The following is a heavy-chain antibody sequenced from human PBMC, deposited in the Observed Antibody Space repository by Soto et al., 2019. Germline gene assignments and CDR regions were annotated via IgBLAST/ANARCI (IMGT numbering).Heavy chain of an antibody. J-gene: IGHJ6*02. Sequence: TLSLTCTVSGGSISSGDYYWSWIRQSPGKGLEWIGYITYRARTNYNPSLQSRVTMSVDTSKNLFSLRLSSVTAADTAVYYCARVPLLRYFDQYSYGMDVWGQGTTVTVSS. CDR1: GGSISSGDYY. CDR3: ARVPLLRYFDQYSYGMDV. D-gene: IGHD3-9*01. V-gene: IGHV4-30-4*08. CDR2: ITYRART.